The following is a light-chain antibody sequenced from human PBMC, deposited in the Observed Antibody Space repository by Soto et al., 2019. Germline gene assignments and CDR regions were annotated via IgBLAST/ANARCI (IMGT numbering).Light chain of an antibody. CDR1: QNITNN. V-gene: IGKV1-33*01. J-gene: IGKJ5*01. CDR3: QQYYGLPPIT. Sequence: DIQMPQSPSSLSASIGDRVTIPCQASQNITNNLSWYQQKPGKAPNLLIYHASKLAKGVTSRFSGSGSGTDFSFIITSLQREDLATYYCQQYYGLPPITFGQGTRLAIK. CDR2: HAS.